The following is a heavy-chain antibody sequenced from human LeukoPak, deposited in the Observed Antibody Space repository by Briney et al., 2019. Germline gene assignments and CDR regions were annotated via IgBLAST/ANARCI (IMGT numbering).Heavy chain of an antibody. D-gene: IGHD2-2*01. CDR1: GGSISSTIYY. CDR2: IYYIGGT. CDR3: ARTDCSITSCYNGWGYYGMDV. V-gene: IGHV4-39*01. J-gene: IGHJ6*02. Sequence: KPSVTLSLTCTVSGGSISSTIYYWRWIRHFPCKSLLRIGNIYYIGGTYYNPSLKSRVTLSVDTSKNQFSLKLSSVTAAATAVYYCARTDCSITSCYNGWGYYGMDVWGQGTTVNVFS.